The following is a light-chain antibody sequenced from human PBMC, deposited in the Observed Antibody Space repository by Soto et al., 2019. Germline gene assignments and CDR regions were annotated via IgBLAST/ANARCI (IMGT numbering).Light chain of an antibody. Sequence: QSALTQPASVSGSPGQSITISCTGTSSDVGSYNYVSWYQQHPGKAPKLMIYEVRNRPSGVSDRFSGSKSGKTASLTIFGLQAEDEADYFCCSSAPESTYVFGTGTKLTVL. CDR2: EVR. V-gene: IGLV2-14*01. CDR3: CSSAPESTYV. J-gene: IGLJ1*01. CDR1: SSDVGSYNY.